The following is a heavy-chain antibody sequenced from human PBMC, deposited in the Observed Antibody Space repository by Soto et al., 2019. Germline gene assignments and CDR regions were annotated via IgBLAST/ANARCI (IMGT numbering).Heavy chain of an antibody. J-gene: IGHJ6*03. CDR1: GGSISSSSYY. CDR2: IYYSGST. Sequence: SETLSLTCTVSGGSISSSSYYWGWIRQPPGKGLEWIGSIYYSGSTYYNPSLKSRVTISVDTSKNQFSLKLSSVTAADTAVYYCARSYYDLYMSVYYYYMDVWGRGTTVTVSS. V-gene: IGHV4-39*07. D-gene: IGHD3-3*01. CDR3: ARSYYDLYMSVYYYYMDV.